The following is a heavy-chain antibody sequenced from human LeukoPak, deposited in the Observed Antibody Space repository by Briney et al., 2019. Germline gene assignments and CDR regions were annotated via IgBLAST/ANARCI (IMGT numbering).Heavy chain of an antibody. Sequence: ASVKVSCKASGYTFTNYGFSWLRQAPGQGLEWMGWIGVYNGNTNYAQKFQGRLTMTTDTPTNTASMELRSLRSDDTAVYYCARESSVVVVPAAIVYWGQGTLVTVSS. J-gene: IGHJ4*02. D-gene: IGHD2-2*02. CDR1: GYTFTNYG. V-gene: IGHV1-18*01. CDR2: IGVYNGNT. CDR3: ARESSVVVVPAAIVY.